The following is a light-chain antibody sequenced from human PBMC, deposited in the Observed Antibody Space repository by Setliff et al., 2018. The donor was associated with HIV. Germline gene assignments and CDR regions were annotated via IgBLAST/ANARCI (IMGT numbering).Light chain of an antibody. Sequence: DIQMTQSPSFLSASVGDRVTITCRASQGISTWLDWYQQKPGRAPKLLIYGASSLQSGVPSRFSGSGSGTEFTLTISSLQPEDFATYYCLQTNSFPLTFGGG. CDR2: GAS. J-gene: IGKJ4*01. CDR3: LQTNSFPLT. V-gene: IGKV1-12*01. CDR1: QGISTW.